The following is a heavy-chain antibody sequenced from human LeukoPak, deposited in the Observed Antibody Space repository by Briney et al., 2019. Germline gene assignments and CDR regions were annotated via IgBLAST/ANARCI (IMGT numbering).Heavy chain of an antibody. CDR2: ISGSGYST. V-gene: IGHV3-23*01. CDR1: GFSFSNYG. CDR3: AKDLGSRWYFDY. J-gene: IGHJ4*02. D-gene: IGHD6-13*01. Sequence: GGSLRLSCAASGFSFSNYGMSWVRQAPGRGLEWVSAISGSGYSTYYADSVKGRFTISRDNSKNRLYLQMNSLRAEDTAVYYCAKDLGSRWYFDYWGQGTLVTVSS.